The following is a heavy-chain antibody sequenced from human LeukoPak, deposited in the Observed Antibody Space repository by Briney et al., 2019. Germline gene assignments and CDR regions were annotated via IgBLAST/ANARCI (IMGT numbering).Heavy chain of an antibody. Sequence: PSETLSLTCAVYGGSFSGYYWSWIRQPPGKGLEWIGEINHSGSTNYNPSLKSRVTISVDTSKNQFSLKLSSVTAADTAVYHCARGRGSPKVVRGAYYGVDVWGKGTTVTVSS. J-gene: IGHJ6*04. V-gene: IGHV4-34*01. CDR1: GGSFSGYY. D-gene: IGHD3-10*01. CDR3: ARGRGSPKVVRGAYYGVDV. CDR2: INHSGST.